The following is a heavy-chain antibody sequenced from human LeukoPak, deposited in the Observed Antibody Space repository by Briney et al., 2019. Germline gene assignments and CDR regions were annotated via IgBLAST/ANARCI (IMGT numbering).Heavy chain of an antibody. D-gene: IGHD6-19*01. CDR3: ARSRGQWLEARRYYFDY. V-gene: IGHV7-4-1*02. CDR2: INTNTGNP. J-gene: IGHJ4*02. CDR1: GYTFTSYA. Sequence: ASVKVSCKASGYTFTSYAMNWVRQAPGQGLEWMGWINTNTGNPTYAQGFTGRFVFSLDTSVSTAYLQISSLKAEDTAVYYCARSRGQWLEARRYYFDYWGQGTLVTVSS.